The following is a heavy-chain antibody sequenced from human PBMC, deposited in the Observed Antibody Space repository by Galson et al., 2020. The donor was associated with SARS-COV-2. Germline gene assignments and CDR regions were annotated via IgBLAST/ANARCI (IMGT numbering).Heavy chain of an antibody. CDR3: AKNKIYGPSVGARWFDP. Sequence: GGSLRLSCAASGFTFSSYAMSWVRQAPGKGLEWVSAISGSGVSTYYADSVKGRFTISRDNSKNTLYLQMNSLRAEDTAVYYCAKNKIYGPSVGARWFDPWGQGTLVTVSS. D-gene: IGHD1-26*01. J-gene: IGHJ5*02. CDR2: ISGSGVST. CDR1: GFTFSSYA. V-gene: IGHV3-23*01.